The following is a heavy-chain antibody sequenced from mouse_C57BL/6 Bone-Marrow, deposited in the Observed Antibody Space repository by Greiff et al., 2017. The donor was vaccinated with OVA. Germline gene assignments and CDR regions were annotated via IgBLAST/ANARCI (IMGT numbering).Heavy chain of an antibody. Sequence: VQLQQSGAELARPGASVKMSCKASGYTFTSYTMHWVKQRPGQGLEWIGYINPSSGYTKYNQKFKDKATLTADKSSSTAYMQLRSLTSEDSAVYYCARRAGMGFDYWGQGTTLTVSS. V-gene: IGHV1-4*01. J-gene: IGHJ2*01. CDR2: INPSSGYT. CDR3: ARRAGMGFDY. CDR1: GYTFTSYT. D-gene: IGHD3-1*01.